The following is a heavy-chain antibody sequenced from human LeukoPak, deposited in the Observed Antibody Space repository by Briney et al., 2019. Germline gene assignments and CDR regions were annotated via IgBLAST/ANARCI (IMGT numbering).Heavy chain of an antibody. D-gene: IGHD6-19*01. V-gene: IGHV3-20*04. Sequence: GGSLRLSCAVWGFTFDHYGMSWVRQAPGKGLEWVSGINWNGGSTGYVDSVKGRFTISRDNAKNSLHLQMNSLRAEDTALYYCARDISSGWYFDYWGQGTLVTVSS. CDR3: ARDISSGWYFDY. CDR1: GFTFDHYG. J-gene: IGHJ4*02. CDR2: INWNGGST.